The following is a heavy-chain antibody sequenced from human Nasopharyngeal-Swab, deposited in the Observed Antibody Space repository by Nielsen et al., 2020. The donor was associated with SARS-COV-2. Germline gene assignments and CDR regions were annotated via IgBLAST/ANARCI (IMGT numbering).Heavy chain of an antibody. V-gene: IGHV4-61*02. D-gene: IGHD2-15*01. CDR1: GGSISSGSYY. Sequence: SETPSLTCTVSGGSISSGSYYWSWIRQPAGKGLEWIGRIYTSGSTNYNPSLKSRVTISVDTSKNQFSLKLSSVTAADTAVYYCARGSGYCSGGSCYLETPPYYFDYWGQGTLVTVSS. CDR3: ARGSGYCSGGSCYLETPPYYFDY. J-gene: IGHJ4*02. CDR2: IYTSGST.